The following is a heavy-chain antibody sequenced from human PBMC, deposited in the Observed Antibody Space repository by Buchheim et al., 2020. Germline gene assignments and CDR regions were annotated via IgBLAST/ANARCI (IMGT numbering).Heavy chain of an antibody. J-gene: IGHJ4*02. Sequence: QVQLVESGGGVVQPGRSLRLSCAASGFTFSSYGMHWVRQAPGKRLEWVAVIWYDGSNKYYADSVKGRFTISRDNSKNTLYLQMNSLRAEDTAVYYCARKPGYSSGLDYWGQGTL. D-gene: IGHD6-19*01. CDR1: GFTFSSYG. V-gene: IGHV3-33*01. CDR3: ARKPGYSSGLDY. CDR2: IWYDGSNK.